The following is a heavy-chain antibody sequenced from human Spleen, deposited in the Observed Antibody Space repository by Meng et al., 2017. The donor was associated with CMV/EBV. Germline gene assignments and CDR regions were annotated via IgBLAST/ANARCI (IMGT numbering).Heavy chain of an antibody. J-gene: IGHJ3*02. Sequence: SQTLSLTCVISGDSVSSNSAAWNWIRQSPSRGREWLGRTYYRSMFLNDYAGAVKGRITINPDTSKNQFSLHLNSVTPEDTAVYYCARDFYPDNAFDIWGQGTMVTVSS. CDR2: TYYRSMFLN. CDR3: ARDFYPDNAFDI. CDR1: GDSVSSNSAA. V-gene: IGHV6-1*01.